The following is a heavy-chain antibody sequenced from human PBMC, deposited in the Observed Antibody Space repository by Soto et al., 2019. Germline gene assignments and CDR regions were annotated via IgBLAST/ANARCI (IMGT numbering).Heavy chain of an antibody. D-gene: IGHD4-17*01. CDR2: INPSGST. CDR1: GGSFSGYY. CDR3: ARGRDGGAAN. Sequence: QVQLQQWGAGLLKPSETLSLTCAVYGGSFSGYYWSWIRQPPGKGLEWIGDINPSGSTNYTPSLKSRVTMSGDTPKNQFSLKLTSVTAADTAVYYCARGRDGGAANWGQGTLVTVSS. J-gene: IGHJ4*02. V-gene: IGHV4-34*01.